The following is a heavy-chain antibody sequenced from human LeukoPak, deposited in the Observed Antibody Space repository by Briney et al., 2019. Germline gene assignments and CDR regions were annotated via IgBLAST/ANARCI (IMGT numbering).Heavy chain of an antibody. CDR3: ARTHCGGGSCDTFDP. Sequence: PSETLSLTCNVFGVSISNYFWSWLRQPAGKGLEWIGRFYASGTTYYNPSLRSRVTLSMDTSKNHFSLKLTSVTAADTAVYYYARTHCGGGSCDTFDPWGQGTLVGVSS. CDR1: GVSISNYF. CDR2: FYASGTT. D-gene: IGHD2-21*01. J-gene: IGHJ5*02. V-gene: IGHV4-4*07.